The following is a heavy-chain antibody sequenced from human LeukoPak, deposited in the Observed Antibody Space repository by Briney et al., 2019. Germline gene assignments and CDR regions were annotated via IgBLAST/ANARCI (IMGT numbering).Heavy chain of an antibody. D-gene: IGHD6-19*01. Sequence: PGGSLRLSCAASGFTFSSYGMHWVRQAPGKGLEWVAVISYDGSNKYYADSVKGRFTISRDNSKNTLYLQMNSLRAEDTAVYYCAGDGGSSGSVLKYYFDYWGQGTLVTVSS. J-gene: IGHJ4*02. CDR3: AGDGGSSGSVLKYYFDY. CDR1: GFTFSSYG. CDR2: ISYDGSNK. V-gene: IGHV3-30*03.